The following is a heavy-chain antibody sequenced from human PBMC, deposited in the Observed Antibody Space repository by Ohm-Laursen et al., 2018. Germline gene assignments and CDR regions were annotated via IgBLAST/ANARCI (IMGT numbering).Heavy chain of an antibody. CDR1: GYTFTGYY. Sequence: SVKVSCKASGYTFTGYYMHWVRQATGQGLEWMGWMNPNSGNTGYAQKFQGRVTMTRNTSISTAYMELSSLRSEDTAVYYCARELAAAFPGYFDYWGQGALVAVST. D-gene: IGHD6-13*01. J-gene: IGHJ4*02. V-gene: IGHV1-8*02. CDR3: ARELAAAFPGYFDY. CDR2: MNPNSGNT.